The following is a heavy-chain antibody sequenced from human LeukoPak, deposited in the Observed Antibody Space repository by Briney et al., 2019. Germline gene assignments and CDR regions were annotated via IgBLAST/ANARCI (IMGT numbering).Heavy chain of an antibody. Sequence: GGSLRLSCAASGITFSSYSMNWVRQAPGKGLEWVSSISSSSDYIYYADSVKGRFTISRDNAKNSLYLQMNSLRAEDTAVYYCAKDPRYSSSWAGVGWFDPWGQGTLVTVSS. V-gene: IGHV3-21*04. D-gene: IGHD6-13*01. CDR1: GITFSSYS. CDR2: ISSSSDYI. J-gene: IGHJ5*02. CDR3: AKDPRYSSSWAGVGWFDP.